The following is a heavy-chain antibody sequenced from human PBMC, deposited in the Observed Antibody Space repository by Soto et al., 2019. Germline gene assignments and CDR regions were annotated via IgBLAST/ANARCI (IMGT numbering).Heavy chain of an antibody. J-gene: IGHJ4*02. CDR2: VYSSGTT. Sequence: KPSETLSLTCTVSGVSITTTSYYWGWIRQPPGKGLEWIGSVYSSGTTYYNPSLKSRVTISVDTSKNHFSLRLSSVTAADTAIYYCARHGSYWGQGTLVTVSS. CDR1: GVSITTTSYY. CDR3: ARHGSY. V-gene: IGHV4-39*01.